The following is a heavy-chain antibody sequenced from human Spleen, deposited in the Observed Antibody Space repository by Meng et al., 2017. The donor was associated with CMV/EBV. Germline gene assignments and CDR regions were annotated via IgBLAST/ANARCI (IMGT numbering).Heavy chain of an antibody. J-gene: IGHJ5*02. CDR2: IYYSGST. CDR1: GGSVSSGSYY. D-gene: IGHD3-3*01. Sequence: SETLSLTCTVSGGSVSSGSYYWSWIRQPPGKGLEWIGYIYYSGSTNYNPSLKSRVTISVDTSKNQFSLKLSSVTAADTAVYYCARGRGTIFGVVRRTNNWFDPWGQGTLVTVSS. CDR3: ARGRGTIFGVVRRTNNWFDP. V-gene: IGHV4-61*01.